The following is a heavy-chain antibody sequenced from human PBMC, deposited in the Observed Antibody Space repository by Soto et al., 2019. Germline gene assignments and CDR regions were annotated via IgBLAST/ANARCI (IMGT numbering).Heavy chain of an antibody. CDR3: ARWSTYYYGFDY. CDR1: GFTFSSYA. V-gene: IGHV3-64*02. Sequence: EVQLVESGEGLVQPGGSLRLSCAASGFTFSSYAMHWVRQAPGKGLEYVSAISGNGGSTYYADSVKGRFTISRENSKNTLYLQMGSLRAEDMAVYYCARWSTYYYGFDYWGQGTLVTVSS. CDR2: ISGNGGST. J-gene: IGHJ4*02. D-gene: IGHD3-10*01.